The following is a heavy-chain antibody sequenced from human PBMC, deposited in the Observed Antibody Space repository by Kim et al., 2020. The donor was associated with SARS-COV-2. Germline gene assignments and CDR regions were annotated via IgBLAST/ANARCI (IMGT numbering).Heavy chain of an antibody. CDR3: ARRWDYYYYGMDV. Sequence: SETLSLTCTVSGGSISSSSYYWGWIRQPPGKGLEWIGSIYYSGSTYYHPSLKRRVTISVDTSKNQSSLKLSSVTAADTAVYYCARRWDYYYYGMDVWGQGTTVTVYS. CDR2: IYYSGST. J-gene: IGHJ6*02. D-gene: IGHD3-16*01. CDR1: GGSISSSSYY. V-gene: IGHV4-39*01.